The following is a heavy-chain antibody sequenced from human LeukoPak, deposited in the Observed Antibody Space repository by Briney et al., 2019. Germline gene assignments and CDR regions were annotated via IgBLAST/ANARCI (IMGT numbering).Heavy chain of an antibody. D-gene: IGHD1-1*01. CDR2: IRSSSSYI. V-gene: IGHV3-21*01. J-gene: IGHJ4*02. CDR1: GFTFSSYS. CDR3: ARMLRSTLFNY. Sequence: GGSLRLSCAASGFTFSSYSMNWVRQAPGKGLEWVSSIRSSSSYIYYADSVKGRFTISRDNAKNSLYLQMNRLRAEDTAVYSCARMLRSTLFNYWGQGTLVTVSS.